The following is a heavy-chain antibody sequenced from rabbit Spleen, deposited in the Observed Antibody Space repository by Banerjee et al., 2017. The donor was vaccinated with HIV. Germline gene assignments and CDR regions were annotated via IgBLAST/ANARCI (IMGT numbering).Heavy chain of an antibody. CDR1: SVTYY. D-gene: IGHD1-1*01. CDR2: IYSGSGGNT. J-gene: IGHJ4*01. Sequence: SVTYYMCWVRQAPGKGLEWIGCIYSGSGGNTYYASWAKGRFTISKTSSTTVTLQMTSLTAADTATYFCARGGAYVSTSGRYYFNLWGQGTLVTVS. CDR3: ARGGAYVSTSGRYYFNL. V-gene: IGHV1S40*01.